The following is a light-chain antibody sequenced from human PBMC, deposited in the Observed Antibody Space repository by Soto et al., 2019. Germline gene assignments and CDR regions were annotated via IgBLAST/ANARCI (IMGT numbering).Light chain of an antibody. CDR1: SSDVGTYNL. CDR3: CSYAGRSTYV. J-gene: IGLJ1*01. CDR2: KGS. V-gene: IGLV2-23*01. Sequence: QYALTQPASVSGSPGQSITISCTGTSSDVGTYNLVSWYQHHPGKAPKLMIYKGSKRPSGVSNRFSGYKSGNTASLTIAGRQAEDDADYYCCSYAGRSTYVFGTGTKVTVL.